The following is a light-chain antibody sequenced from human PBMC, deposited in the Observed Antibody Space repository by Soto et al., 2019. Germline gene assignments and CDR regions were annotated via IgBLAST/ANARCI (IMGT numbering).Light chain of an antibody. CDR1: QSVSNN. Sequence: EIVMTQSPATLSVSPGERATLSCRASQSVSNNLAWYQQKPGQAPRLLIYGASTRATGIPARFSGSGSGTEFTLTISSLQSEEFAVYYCQQYKSWPLTFGGGTKVAIK. J-gene: IGKJ4*02. CDR2: GAS. V-gene: IGKV3-15*01. CDR3: QQYKSWPLT.